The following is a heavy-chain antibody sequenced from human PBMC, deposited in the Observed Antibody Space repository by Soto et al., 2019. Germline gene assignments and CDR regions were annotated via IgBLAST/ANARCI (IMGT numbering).Heavy chain of an antibody. J-gene: IGHJ4*02. Sequence: EVQLLESGGGLVQPGGSLRLSCAASGFTFTDYAMSWVRQAPGKGLEWVSVISGSGGSTHYADSVKGRFTNSRDNSKNTLYMEMNSLRAEDTAVYYCAKVIVVIAAGGDYFDYWGQGTLVTVSS. CDR3: AKVIVVIAAGGDYFDY. CDR2: ISGSGGST. CDR1: GFTFTDYA. D-gene: IGHD2-21*01. V-gene: IGHV3-23*01.